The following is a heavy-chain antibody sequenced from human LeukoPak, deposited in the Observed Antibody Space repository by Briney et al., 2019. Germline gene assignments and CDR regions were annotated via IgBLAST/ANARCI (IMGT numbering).Heavy chain of an antibody. D-gene: IGHD5-12*01. CDR3: ASTDIVATISFDY. Sequence: SETLSLTCTVYGGSFSGYYWSWIRQPPGKGLEWIGEINHSGSTNYNPSLKSRVTISVDTSKNQFSLKLSSVTAADTAVYYCASTDIVATISFDYWGQGTLVTVSS. V-gene: IGHV4-34*01. CDR2: INHSGST. CDR1: GGSFSGYY. J-gene: IGHJ4*02.